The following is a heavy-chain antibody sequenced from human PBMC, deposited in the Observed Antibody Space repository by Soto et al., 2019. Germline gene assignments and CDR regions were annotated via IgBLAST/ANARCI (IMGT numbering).Heavy chain of an antibody. Sequence: EVQLVESGGGLVKPGGSLRLSCAASGFTFSSYSMNWVRQAPGKGLEWVSSISSSSSYIYYADSVKGRFTISRDNAKNPLYLQMNGRRAEDTAVYYCARGPPGSLTNYMDVWGRGSTVTVSS. J-gene: IGHJ6*02. V-gene: IGHV3-21*01. CDR2: ISSSSSYI. CDR1: GFTFSSYS. D-gene: IGHD3-10*01. CDR3: ARGPPGSLTNYMDV.